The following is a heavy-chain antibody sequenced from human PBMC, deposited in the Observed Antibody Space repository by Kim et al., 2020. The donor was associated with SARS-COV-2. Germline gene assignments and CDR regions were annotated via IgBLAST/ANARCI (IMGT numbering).Heavy chain of an antibody. CDR3: ARVRFSITIFGVVTRLFDD. V-gene: IGHV4-30-4*01. CDR1: GGSISSGDYY. D-gene: IGHD3-3*01. CDR2: IYYSGST. Sequence: SETLSLTCTVSGGSISSGDYYWSWIRQPPGKGLEWIGYIYYSGSTYSNPSLKSRVTISVDTSKNQFSLKLSSVPAADTAVYYCARVRFSITIFGVVTRLFDDWGQGTLVTVSS. J-gene: IGHJ4*02.